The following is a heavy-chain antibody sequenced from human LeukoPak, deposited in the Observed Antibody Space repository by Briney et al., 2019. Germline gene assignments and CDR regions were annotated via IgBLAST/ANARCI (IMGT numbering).Heavy chain of an antibody. Sequence: PSETLSLTCTVSAGSISSYYWSWIRHPPGKGLEWIVYIYYSGSTNYNTSLKSRVTISVDTSKNQFSLKLSSVTAADTAVYYCAREFDPWGQGTLVTVSS. V-gene: IGHV4-59*01. CDR3: AREFDP. CDR1: AGSISSYY. J-gene: IGHJ5*02. CDR2: IYYSGST.